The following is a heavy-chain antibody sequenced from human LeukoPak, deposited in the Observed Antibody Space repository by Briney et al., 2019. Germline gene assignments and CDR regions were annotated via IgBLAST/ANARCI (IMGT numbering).Heavy chain of an antibody. CDR2: ISYDGGNI. V-gene: IGHV3-30*04. Sequence: PGGSLRLSPAPPRFKFDTYAMHWVRQAPGKGLEWVALISYDGGNIYYGDSVRGRFTISRDNDNNMLYLQMNSLRPEDTAVYYCARDPPFGNGWSQNFFDYWGQGTLVIVSS. CDR1: RFKFDTYA. J-gene: IGHJ4*02. CDR3: ARDPPFGNGWSQNFFDY. D-gene: IGHD6-19*01.